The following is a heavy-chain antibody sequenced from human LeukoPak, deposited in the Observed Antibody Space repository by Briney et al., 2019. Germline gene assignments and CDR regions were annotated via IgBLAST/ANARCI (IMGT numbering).Heavy chain of an antibody. CDR3: ARAPGGREPPLDY. CDR1: GFTFSSYW. J-gene: IGHJ4*02. V-gene: IGHV3-7*04. D-gene: IGHD1-26*01. Sequence: PGGSLRLSCAGSGFTFSSYWMTWVRQAPGKGLEWVANIKPDGSEKYYVDSVKGRFTISRDNAKNSLYLQMNSPRAEDTAVYYCARAPGGREPPLDYWGQGTLVTVSS. CDR2: IKPDGSEK.